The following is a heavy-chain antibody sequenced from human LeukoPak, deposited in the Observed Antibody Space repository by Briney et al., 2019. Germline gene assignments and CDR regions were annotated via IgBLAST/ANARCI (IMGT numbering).Heavy chain of an antibody. J-gene: IGHJ4*02. CDR1: GFTFSSYS. D-gene: IGHD2-21*02. Sequence: GGSLRLSCAASGFTFSSYSMNWVRQAPGKGLEWVSYISESSNTIYYADSVKGRFTISRDNAKNSLYLQMNSLRAEDTAVYYCARARCGGDCYALDWGQGTLVTVSS. V-gene: IGHV3-48*01. CDR3: ARARCGGDCYALD. CDR2: ISESSNTI.